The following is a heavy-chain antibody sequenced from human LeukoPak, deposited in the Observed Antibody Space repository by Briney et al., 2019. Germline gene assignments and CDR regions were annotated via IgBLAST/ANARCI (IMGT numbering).Heavy chain of an antibody. CDR2: ISGSGAST. V-gene: IGHV3-21*01. CDR1: GFTFSSYS. CDR3: ARGGYSSSWPYYFDY. Sequence: KTGGSLRLSCAASGFTFSSYSMNWVRQAPGKGLEWVSSISGSGASTYYADSVKGRFTISRHNAKNSLFLQMNSLRAEDTAVYYCARGGYSSSWPYYFDYWGQGTLVTVSS. D-gene: IGHD6-13*01. J-gene: IGHJ4*02.